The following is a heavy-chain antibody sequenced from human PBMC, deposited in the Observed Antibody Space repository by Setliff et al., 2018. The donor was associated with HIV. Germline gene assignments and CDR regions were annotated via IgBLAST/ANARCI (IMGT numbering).Heavy chain of an antibody. CDR3: ARLRVVVVPAASWYFDL. CDR1: GFTFSDYY. V-gene: IGHV3-11*04. Sequence: GGSLRLSCEASGFTFSDYYMSWIRQAPGKGLEFISYISSRGSTIYYADSVKRRFTISRDNAKNSLYLQMNSLRAEETAVYYCARLRVVVVPAASWYFDLWGRGTLVTVSS. J-gene: IGHJ2*01. D-gene: IGHD2-2*01. CDR2: ISSRGSTI.